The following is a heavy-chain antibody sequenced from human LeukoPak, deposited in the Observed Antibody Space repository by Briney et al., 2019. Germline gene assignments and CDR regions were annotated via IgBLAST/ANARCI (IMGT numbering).Heavy chain of an antibody. J-gene: IGHJ4*02. CDR2: IYPGDSDT. Sequence: GESLKISCKGSGYSFTGYWIGWVRQMPGKGLEWMGIIYPGDSDTRYSPSFQGQVTISADKSISTAYLQWSSLKASDIAMYYCARRYTSAWCDFDYWGQGTLVTVSS. D-gene: IGHD6-19*01. V-gene: IGHV5-51*01. CDR3: ARRYTSAWCDFDY. CDR1: GYSFTGYW.